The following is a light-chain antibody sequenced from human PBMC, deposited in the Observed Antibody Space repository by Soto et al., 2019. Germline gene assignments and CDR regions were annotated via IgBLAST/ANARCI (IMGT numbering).Light chain of an antibody. Sequence: EVVMMQSPATLSVSPGERATLSCRASQRVGTKLAWYQQKPGQAPRLLIYETSIRATGVPARFSGSGSGTEFTLTISGLQSEDFAVYYCQQYSNWPPWAFGQGTKVEIK. CDR1: QRVGTK. V-gene: IGKV3-15*01. J-gene: IGKJ1*01. CDR2: ETS. CDR3: QQYSNWPPWA.